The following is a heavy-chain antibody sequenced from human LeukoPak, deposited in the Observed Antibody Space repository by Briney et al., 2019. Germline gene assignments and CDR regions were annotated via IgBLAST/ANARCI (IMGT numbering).Heavy chain of an antibody. CDR1: GCTFRRYG. D-gene: IGHD5-12*01. Sequence: PGGSLRLSCAGSGCTFRRYGLHWVRQAPGKGLEWVAFIPNGGSGEYYGDTVKGRFIISRDNSKNVLYLQMNSLTTEDTAVYYCATKSGYGLHVVYWGQGTLVSVSS. J-gene: IGHJ4*02. V-gene: IGHV3-30*02. CDR2: IPNGGSGE. CDR3: ATKSGYGLHVVY.